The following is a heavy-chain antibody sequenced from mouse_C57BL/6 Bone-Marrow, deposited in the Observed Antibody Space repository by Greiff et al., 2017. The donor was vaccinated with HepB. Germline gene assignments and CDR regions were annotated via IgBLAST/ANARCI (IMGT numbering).Heavy chain of an antibody. V-gene: IGHV14-4*01. Sequence: VQLQQSGAELVMPGASVKLSCTASGFNIKDDYMHWVKQRPEQGLEWIGWIDPENGDTEYASKFQGKATITADTSSNTAYLQLSSLTSEDTAVYYCTTHTVVGGYWGQGTTLTVSS. CDR1: GFNIKDDY. CDR2: IDPENGDT. D-gene: IGHD1-1*01. J-gene: IGHJ2*01. CDR3: TTHTVVGGY.